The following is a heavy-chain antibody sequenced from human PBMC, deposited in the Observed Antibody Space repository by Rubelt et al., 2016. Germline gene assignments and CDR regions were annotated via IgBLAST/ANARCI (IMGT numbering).Heavy chain of an antibody. V-gene: IGHV4-34*01. CDR3: ASRPYSSVNDY. J-gene: IGHJ4*02. D-gene: IGHD6-25*01. CDR1: GGSFSGYY. CDR2: INHSGST. Sequence: VQLQQWGAGLLKPSETLSLTCAVYGGSFSGYYWSWISQPPGKGLEWIGEINHSGSTNYNPSLKSRVTISVDTSKNQFALKLSVVAAADTAVYYCASRPYSSVNDYWGQGTLVTVSS.